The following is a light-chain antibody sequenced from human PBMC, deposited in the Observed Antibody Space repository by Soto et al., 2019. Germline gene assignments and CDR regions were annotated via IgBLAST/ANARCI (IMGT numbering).Light chain of an antibody. J-gene: IGKJ1*01. CDR2: DAS. V-gene: IGKV1-5*02. CDR1: QSISSW. Sequence: DIQMTQSPSTLSASVGDRVIIICRASQSISSWLAWYQQKPGKAPKLLIYDASSLESGVPSRFSGSGSGTEFTLTISSLQPDDFATYYCQQYNSYWTFGQGTKVDIK. CDR3: QQYNSYWT.